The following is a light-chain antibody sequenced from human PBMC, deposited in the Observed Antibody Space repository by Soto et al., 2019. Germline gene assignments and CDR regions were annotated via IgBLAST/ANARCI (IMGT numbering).Light chain of an antibody. J-gene: IGKJ1*01. Sequence: DIQMTQSPSALSASVRDRVTITCRASQSVRSWLAWYQQKPGKAPKLLIYQASTLEGGVPSRFSGSGSGTEFTLTISSLQPDDFATYYSQQYNTYPWTFGLGTKVEIK. CDR3: QQYNTYPWT. CDR1: QSVRSW. CDR2: QAS. V-gene: IGKV1-5*03.